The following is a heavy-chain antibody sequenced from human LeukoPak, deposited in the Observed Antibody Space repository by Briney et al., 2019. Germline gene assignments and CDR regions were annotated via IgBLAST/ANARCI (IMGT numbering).Heavy chain of an antibody. CDR2: ISDDGSNK. V-gene: IGHV3-30*01. CDR1: GFTFSSYA. J-gene: IGHJ4*02. D-gene: IGHD1-26*01. CDR3: ARDLGRIFDY. Sequence: GGSLRLSCAASGFTFSSYAMHWVRQAPGKGLEWVAVISDDGSNKYYADSVKGRFTISRDNSKNTLYLQMNSLRAEDTAVYYCARDLGRIFDYWGQGTLVTVSS.